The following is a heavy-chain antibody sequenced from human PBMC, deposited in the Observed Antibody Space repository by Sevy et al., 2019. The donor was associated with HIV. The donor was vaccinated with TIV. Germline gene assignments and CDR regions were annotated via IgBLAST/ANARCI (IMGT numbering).Heavy chain of an antibody. D-gene: IGHD2-2*02. CDR3: AREYCSSTSCYNWSFYYYYYGMDV. CDR1: GFTFSSYA. CDR2: ISYDGSNK. Sequence: GGSLRLSCAASGFTFSSYAMHWVRQAPGKGLEWVAVISYDGSNKYYADSVKGRFTISRDNSKNTLYLQMNSLRAEDMAVYYCAREYCSSTSCYNWSFYYYYYGMDVWGQGTTVTVSS. J-gene: IGHJ6*02. V-gene: IGHV3-30*04.